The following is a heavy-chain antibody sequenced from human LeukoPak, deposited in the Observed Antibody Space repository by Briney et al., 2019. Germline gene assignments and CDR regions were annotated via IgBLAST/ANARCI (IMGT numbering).Heavy chain of an antibody. Sequence: GGSLRLSCAASGFTFTSYWMSWVRQAPGKGLEWVANIKQDGSDENYVDSVKGRFTISRDNAENSLYLQMNTLRADDTAMYYCAREYILTGYWDYWGQGALVTVSS. V-gene: IGHV3-7*01. CDR3: AREYILTGYWDY. D-gene: IGHD3-9*01. CDR1: GFTFTSYW. CDR2: IKQDGSDE. J-gene: IGHJ4*02.